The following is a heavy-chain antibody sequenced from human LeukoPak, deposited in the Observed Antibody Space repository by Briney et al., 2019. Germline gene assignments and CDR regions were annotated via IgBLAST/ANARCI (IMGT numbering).Heavy chain of an antibody. D-gene: IGHD6-13*01. J-gene: IGHJ4*02. CDR2: IYYSGST. Sequence: PSETLSLTCTVSGGSISSSSYYWGWIRQPPGKGLEWIGSIYYSGSTHYNPSLKSRVTISVDTSKNQFSLKLSSVTAADTAVYYCARVGEAGIAAAGTPYYFDYWGQGTLVTVSS. V-gene: IGHV4-39*07. CDR3: ARVGEAGIAAAGTPYYFDY. CDR1: GGSISSSSYY.